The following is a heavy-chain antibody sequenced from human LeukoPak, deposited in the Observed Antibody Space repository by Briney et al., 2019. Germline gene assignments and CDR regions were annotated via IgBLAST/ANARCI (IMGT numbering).Heavy chain of an antibody. D-gene: IGHD6-19*01. V-gene: IGHV3-33*01. CDR1: GFTFSSYG. CDR2: IWYDGSNK. J-gene: IGHJ4*02. Sequence: GGSLRLSCAASGFTFSSYGMHWVRQAPGKGLEWVAFIWYDGSNKYYADSVKGRFTISRDNSKNTLYLQMNSLRAEDTAVYYCARGLSDFDYWGQGTLVTVSS. CDR3: ARGLSDFDY.